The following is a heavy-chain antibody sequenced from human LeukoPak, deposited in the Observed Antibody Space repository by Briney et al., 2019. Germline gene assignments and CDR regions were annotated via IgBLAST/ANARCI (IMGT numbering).Heavy chain of an antibody. CDR3: PRDPGYGGPAYHFCD. J-gene: IGHJ1*01. CDR2: IKEDGSEK. Sequence: GGSLRLSCAPSGFTVSGHWMTWVRQPPGKGLEWVANIKEDGSEKYYVDSVKGRFTISRDNAENSLFLQMNSLRVEDTAVYYCPRDPGYGGPAYHFCDWGEGTLVTVTS. V-gene: IGHV3-7*04. CDR1: GFTVSGHW. D-gene: IGHD4-23*01.